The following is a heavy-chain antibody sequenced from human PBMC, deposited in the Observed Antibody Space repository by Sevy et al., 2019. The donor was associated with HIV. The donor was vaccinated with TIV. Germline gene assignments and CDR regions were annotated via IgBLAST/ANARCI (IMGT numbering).Heavy chain of an antibody. J-gene: IGHJ5*02. CDR2: IYHSGST. Sequence: SETLSLTCAVSGGSISSVNWWHWVRQPPGKGLDWIGEIYHSGSTNYNPSLKSRVTISVDNSKNQFSLKLSSETAADTAVYYCARGGETPRGFDPWGQGSLVTVSS. D-gene: IGHD3-16*01. CDR3: ARGGETPRGFDP. V-gene: IGHV4-4*02. CDR1: GGSISSVNW.